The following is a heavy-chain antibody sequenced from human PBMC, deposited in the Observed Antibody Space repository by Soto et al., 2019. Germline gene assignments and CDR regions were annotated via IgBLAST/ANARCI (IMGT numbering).Heavy chain of an antibody. CDR3: ARDNDSSGYDGMDV. J-gene: IGHJ6*02. V-gene: IGHV3-30-3*01. CDR2: ISYDGSNK. CDR1: GFTFSSDA. Sequence: QVQLVESGGGVVQPGRSLRLSCAASGFTFSSDAMHWVRQAPGKGLEWVAVISYDGSNKYYADSVKGRFTISRDNSKNTLYLQMNSLRAEDTAVYYCARDNDSSGYDGMDVWGQGTTVTVSS. D-gene: IGHD3-22*01.